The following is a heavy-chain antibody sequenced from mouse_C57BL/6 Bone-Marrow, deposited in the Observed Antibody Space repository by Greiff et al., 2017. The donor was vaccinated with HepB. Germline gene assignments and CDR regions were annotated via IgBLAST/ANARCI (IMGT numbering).Heavy chain of an antibody. CDR1: EYEFPSHD. Sequence: EVMLVESGGGLVQPGESLKLSCESNEYEFPSHDMSWVRQTPEKRLELVAAINSDGGSTYYPDTMERRFIISRDNTKKTLYLQMSSLRSEDTALYYCARQVYYSNHKKLAYWGQGTLVTVSA. CDR2: INSDGGST. J-gene: IGHJ3*01. V-gene: IGHV5-2*01. D-gene: IGHD2-5*01. CDR3: ARQVYYSNHKKLAY.